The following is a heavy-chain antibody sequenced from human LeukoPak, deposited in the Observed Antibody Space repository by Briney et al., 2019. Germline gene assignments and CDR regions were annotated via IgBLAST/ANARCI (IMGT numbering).Heavy chain of an antibody. J-gene: IGHJ4*02. CDR1: GGSFSGYY. D-gene: IGHD3-22*01. CDR3: ARRTITMIDG. CDR2: INHSGST. V-gene: IGHV4-34*01. Sequence: PSETLSLTCAADGGSFSGYYWSWIRQPPGKGQEWIGEINHSGSTNYNPSLKSRVTILVDTSKNQFSLKLSSVTAADTAVYYCARRTITMIDGWGQGTLVTVSS.